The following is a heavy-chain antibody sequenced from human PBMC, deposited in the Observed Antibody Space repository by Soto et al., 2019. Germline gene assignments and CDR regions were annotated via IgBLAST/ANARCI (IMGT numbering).Heavy chain of an antibody. CDR1: GGTFSSYA. Sequence: SVKVSCKASGGTFSSYAISWVRQAPGQGLEWMGGIIPIFGTANYAQKLQGRVTITADESTSTAYMELSSLRSEDTAVYYCARSYCSSTSCSIEYYDGMDVWGQGTTVTVSS. CDR2: IIPIFGTA. V-gene: IGHV1-69*13. CDR3: ARSYCSSTSCSIEYYDGMDV. J-gene: IGHJ6*02. D-gene: IGHD2-2*01.